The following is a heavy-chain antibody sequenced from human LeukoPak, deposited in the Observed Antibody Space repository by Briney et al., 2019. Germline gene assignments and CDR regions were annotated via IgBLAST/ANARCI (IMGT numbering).Heavy chain of an antibody. J-gene: IGHJ4*02. D-gene: IGHD6-13*01. CDR2: ISGSGGSA. Sequence: GGSLRLSCAASGFTFSSYAMSWVRQAPGKGLEWVSAISGSGGSAYYADSVKGRFTISRDNSKNTLYLQMNSLRAEDTAVYYCAKVEYSSSWFNRKYYFDYWGQGTLVTVSS. CDR3: AKVEYSSSWFNRKYYFDY. CDR1: GFTFSSYA. V-gene: IGHV3-23*01.